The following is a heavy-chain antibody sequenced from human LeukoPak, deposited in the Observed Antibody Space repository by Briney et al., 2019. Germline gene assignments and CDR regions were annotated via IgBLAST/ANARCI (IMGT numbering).Heavy chain of an antibody. V-gene: IGHV4-34*01. CDR1: GGSFSGYY. CDR2: INHSGST. CDR3: ARGKVVVAATLKWFDP. J-gene: IGHJ5*02. Sequence: SETLFLTCAVYGGSFSGYYWSWIRQPPGKGLERIGEINHSGSTNYNPSLKSRATISVDTSKNQFSLKLSSVTAADTAVYYCARGKVVVAATLKWFDPWGQGTLVTVSS. D-gene: IGHD2-15*01.